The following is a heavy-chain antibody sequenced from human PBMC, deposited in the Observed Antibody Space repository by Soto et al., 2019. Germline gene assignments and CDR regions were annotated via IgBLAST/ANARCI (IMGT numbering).Heavy chain of an antibody. D-gene: IGHD1-26*01. CDR3: ARGIKGGTPFYAMDV. Sequence: GESLKISCKGSGYSFITYWIGWVRQMPGKGLQWMGIIYPGDSDTTYSPSFEGQVTISLDKSVATAYLQWSSLKASDTAIYYCARGIKGGTPFYAMDVWGQGTTVTVSS. J-gene: IGHJ6*02. CDR1: GYSFITYW. CDR2: IYPGDSDT. V-gene: IGHV5-51*01.